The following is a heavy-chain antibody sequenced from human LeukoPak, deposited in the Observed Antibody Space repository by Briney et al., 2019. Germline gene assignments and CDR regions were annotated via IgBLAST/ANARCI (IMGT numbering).Heavy chain of an antibody. Sequence: ASVKVSCKASGYTFTTYNINWVRQAPGQGLEWMGWISGYNGNTNYAQKLQGRVTMTTDTSTSTAYMELRSLRSDDTAVYYCARRGDYYGSGSSPYYFDYWGQGTLVTVSS. D-gene: IGHD3-10*01. CDR2: ISGYNGNT. CDR1: GYTFTTYN. CDR3: ARRGDYYGSGSSPYYFDY. J-gene: IGHJ4*02. V-gene: IGHV1-18*01.